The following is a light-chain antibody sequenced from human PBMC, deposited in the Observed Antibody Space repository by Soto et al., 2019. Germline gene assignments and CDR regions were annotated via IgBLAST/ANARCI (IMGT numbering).Light chain of an antibody. J-gene: IGKJ1*01. CDR3: QQYNSYPWT. Sequence: DIQMTQSPSTLSASVGDRVTITCRASQSISNWLAWYQQMPGKAPKLLIYKASSLGSGVPSRFSGSGSGTEFTLTISSLQPDDFATYYCQQYNSYPWTFGQGTKVEIK. V-gene: IGKV1-5*03. CDR2: KAS. CDR1: QSISNW.